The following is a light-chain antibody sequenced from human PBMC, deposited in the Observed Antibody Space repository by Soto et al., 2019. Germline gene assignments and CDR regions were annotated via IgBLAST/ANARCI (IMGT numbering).Light chain of an antibody. J-gene: IGLJ1*01. Sequence: QCALTRPASVSGAAGQGITISCTGTSSDVGSYNLVSWYQQHPGKAPKLMIYEVSKWPSGVSNRFSGSKSGNTASLTISGLQAEDEADYYCCSYAGSSTFYVFGTGTKVTVL. CDR2: EVS. CDR3: CSYAGSSTFYV. CDR1: SSDVGSYNL. V-gene: IGLV2-23*02.